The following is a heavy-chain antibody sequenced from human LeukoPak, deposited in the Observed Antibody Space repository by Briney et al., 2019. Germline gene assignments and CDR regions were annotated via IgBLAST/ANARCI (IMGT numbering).Heavy chain of an antibody. Sequence: SETLSLTCAVYGGSFSGYYWSWIRQPPGKGLEWIGEINHSGSTNYNPSLKSRVTISVDTSKNQFSLKLSSVTAADTAVYYCAREGARWEPSFSAFDIWGQGTMVTVSS. J-gene: IGHJ3*02. V-gene: IGHV4-34*01. CDR2: INHSGST. D-gene: IGHD1-26*01. CDR1: GGSFSGYY. CDR3: AREGARWEPSFSAFDI.